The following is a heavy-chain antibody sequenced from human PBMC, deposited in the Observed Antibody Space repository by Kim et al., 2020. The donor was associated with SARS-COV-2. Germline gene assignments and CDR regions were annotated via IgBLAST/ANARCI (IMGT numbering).Heavy chain of an antibody. CDR1: GGTFSSYA. Sequence: SVKVSCKASGGTFSSYAISWVRQAPEQGLEWMGGIIPIFGTANYAQKFQGRVTITADESTSTAYMELSSLRSEDTAVYYCARGALAPYCGGDCYPGAFDIWGQGTMVTVSS. CDR3: ARGALAPYCGGDCYPGAFDI. V-gene: IGHV1-69*13. J-gene: IGHJ3*02. D-gene: IGHD2-21*01. CDR2: IIPIFGTA.